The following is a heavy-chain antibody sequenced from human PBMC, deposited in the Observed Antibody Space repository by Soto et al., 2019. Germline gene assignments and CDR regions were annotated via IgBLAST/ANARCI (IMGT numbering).Heavy chain of an antibody. CDR3: ARENSRISPRLFQH. D-gene: IGHD6-6*01. J-gene: IGHJ1*01. Sequence: PGGSLRLSCVSSVFIFSDYAMHWARQAPGKGLEWVALISPAGTNQYYADSAKGRFTISRDNSKNTLYLQMNSLRPEDTGLYYCARENSRISPRLFQHWGHGTLVTVSS. CDR2: ISPAGTNQ. CDR1: VFIFSDYA. V-gene: IGHV3-30-3*01.